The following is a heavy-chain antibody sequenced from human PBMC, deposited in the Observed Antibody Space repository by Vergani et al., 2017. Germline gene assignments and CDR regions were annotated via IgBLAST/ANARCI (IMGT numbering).Heavy chain of an antibody. CDR1: GFTFSSYS. D-gene: IGHD4-17*01. J-gene: IGHJ4*02. Sequence: EVQPVESVGGLVKPGGSLRLSCAASGFTFSSYSMNWVRQAPGKGLEWVSYISSSSSTIYYADSVKGRFTISRDNAKNSLYLQMNSLRAEDTAVYYCARGDYGDYVTFRDYWGQGTLVTVSS. CDR3: ARGDYGDYVTFRDY. CDR2: ISSSSSTI. V-gene: IGHV3-48*01.